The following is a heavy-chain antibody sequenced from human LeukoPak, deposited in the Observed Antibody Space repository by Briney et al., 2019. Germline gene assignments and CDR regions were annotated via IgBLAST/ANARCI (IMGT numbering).Heavy chain of an antibody. D-gene: IGHD3-10*01. CDR2: IWFDGGEK. Sequence: GRSLTLSCAGSGFTFSNYGMHWVRQAPGKGLEWVAVIWFDGGEKYFADSVKGLFTISRNNSKNTLYLQMNSLRAEDTALYYCARASYGSGSYFFDYRGQGTLVTVSA. CDR3: ARASYGSGSYFFDY. V-gene: IGHV3-33*01. CDR1: GFTFSNYG. J-gene: IGHJ4*02.